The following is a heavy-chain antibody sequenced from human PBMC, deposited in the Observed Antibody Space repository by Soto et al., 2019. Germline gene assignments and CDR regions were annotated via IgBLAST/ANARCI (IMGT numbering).Heavy chain of an antibody. CDR2: VNNGNGNT. V-gene: IGHV1-3*04. J-gene: IGHJ5*02. CDR3: ARDYYYASGTTRGFDP. D-gene: IGHD3-10*01. Sequence: ASGKVSCKAPGKTFSTYSVHLVRPAPRQRVEGMGGVNNGNGNTKYSRRSQGRVTITRDTSAGTVYRELNTLGSEDRALYYCARDYYYASGTTRGFDPWGQGTQVTVSS. CDR1: GKTFSTYS.